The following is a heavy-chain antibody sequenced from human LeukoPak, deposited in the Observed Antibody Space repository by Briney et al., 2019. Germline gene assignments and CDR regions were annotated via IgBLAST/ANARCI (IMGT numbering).Heavy chain of an antibody. CDR3: ARGGRLGGTYYVYLDN. CDR2: INPTGDKT. Sequence: ASVKVSCKASGYIFSNYYMHWVRQAPGQGLEWMGLINPTGDKTTCAQKLAGKVTMTRDMSTRTVYMESRSLTYEDTAVYYCARGGRLGGTYYVYLDNWGQGPPVTVSS. V-gene: IGHV1-46*01. CDR1: GYIFSNYY. J-gene: IGHJ4*02. D-gene: IGHD1-26*01.